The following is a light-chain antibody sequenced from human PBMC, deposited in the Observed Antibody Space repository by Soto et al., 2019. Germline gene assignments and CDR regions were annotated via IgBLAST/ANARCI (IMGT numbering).Light chain of an antibody. Sequence: QSVLTQPASVSGSPGQSITISCTGTSSDVGGYNFVSWYQQHPGNAPKLVIYDVSNRPSGVSDRFSGSKSDNTASLTISGLQAEDEADYYCSSRTSSNTVVFGGGTKLTVL. CDR3: SSRTSSNTVV. CDR2: DVS. CDR1: SSDVGGYNF. V-gene: IGLV2-14*03. J-gene: IGLJ2*01.